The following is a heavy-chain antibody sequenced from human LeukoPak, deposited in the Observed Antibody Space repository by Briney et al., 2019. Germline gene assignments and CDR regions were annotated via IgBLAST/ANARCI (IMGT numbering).Heavy chain of an antibody. V-gene: IGHV3-74*01. CDR3: ATVFDY. J-gene: IGHJ4*02. CDR2: MDDGGSGT. Sequence: GGSLTLSCAVSGFTLSSNWMHWVRQAPGKGLEWVSRMDDGGSGTSYADSVKGRFTISRDNAKNTVYLQMNSLRVEDSAVYYCATVFDYWGQGTLVTVSS. CDR1: GFTLSSNW.